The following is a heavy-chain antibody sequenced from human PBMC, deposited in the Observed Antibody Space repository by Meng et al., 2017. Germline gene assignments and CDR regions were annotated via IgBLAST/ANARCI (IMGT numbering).Heavy chain of an antibody. J-gene: IGHJ4*02. Sequence: QGRLQQWGAGPLKPSETLSRTCAVYGGSFSCYYWSWIRQPPGKGLEWIGYIYYSGSTNYNPSLKSRVTISVDTSKNQFSLKLSSVTAADTAVYYCARVKITGITRSVDYWGQGTLVTVSS. CDR2: IYYSGST. D-gene: IGHD1-7*01. CDR1: GGSFSCYY. V-gene: IGHV4-34*11. CDR3: ARVKITGITRSVDY.